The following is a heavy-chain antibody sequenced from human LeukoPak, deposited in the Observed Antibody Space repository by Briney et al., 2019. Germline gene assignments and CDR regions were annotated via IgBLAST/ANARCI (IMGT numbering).Heavy chain of an antibody. CDR2: INPNSGGT. Sequence: ASVKVSCKASGYTFTGYYMHWVRQAPGQGLEWMGWINPNSGGTNYAQKFQGRVTMTRDTSISTAYMELSRLRSDDTAMYYCARDPQTRGCSYGYFDYWGQGTLVTVSS. CDR1: GYTFTGYY. V-gene: IGHV1-2*02. J-gene: IGHJ4*02. CDR3: ARDPQTRGCSYGYFDY. D-gene: IGHD5-18*01.